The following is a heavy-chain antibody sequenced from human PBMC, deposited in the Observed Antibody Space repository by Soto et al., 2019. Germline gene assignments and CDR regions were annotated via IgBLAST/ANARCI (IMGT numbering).Heavy chain of an antibody. CDR1: GGTFSSYA. CDR3: GTSNYDFWSGYYARLYYYYGMGV. J-gene: IGHJ6*02. V-gene: IGHV1-69*06. D-gene: IGHD3-3*01. CDR2: IIPIFGTA. Sequence: ASVKVSCKASGGTFSSYAISWVRQVPGQGLEWMGGIIPIFGTANYAQKFQGRVTITADKSTSTAYMELSSLRSEDTAVYYCGTSNYDFWSGYYARLYYYYGMGVWGQGTTVTVSS.